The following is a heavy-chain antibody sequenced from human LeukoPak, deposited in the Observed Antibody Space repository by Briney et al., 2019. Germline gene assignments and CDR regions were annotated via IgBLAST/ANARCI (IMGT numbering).Heavy chain of an antibody. CDR2: ISHSSTYI. CDR3: VRGRGCSGGSCRFEN. D-gene: IGHD2-15*01. CDR1: GFPFSTHT. V-gene: IGHV3-21*01. J-gene: IGHJ4*02. Sequence: PGGSLRLSCAASGFPFSTHTMNWVRQAPGKGLEWISSISHSSTYIYYADSVKGRFTISRDSAKNSLYLQMNSLRAEDTAVYYCVRGRGCSGGSCRFENWGQGTLVTVSS.